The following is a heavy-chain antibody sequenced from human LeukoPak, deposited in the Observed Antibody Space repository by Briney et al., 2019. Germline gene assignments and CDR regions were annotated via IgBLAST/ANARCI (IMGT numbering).Heavy chain of an antibody. V-gene: IGHV4-39*01. D-gene: IGHD6-13*01. Sequence: SETLSLTCTVSGGSISSGSYFWGWIRQPPGKGLEWIGSIHYRGSTNYNPSLQSRVTVSVDTSKNQFSLKLSSVTAAATAVYYCARHRGAYSSSWFDYWGQGTLVTVSS. CDR2: IHYRGST. CDR1: GGSISSGSYF. CDR3: ARHRGAYSSSWFDY. J-gene: IGHJ4*02.